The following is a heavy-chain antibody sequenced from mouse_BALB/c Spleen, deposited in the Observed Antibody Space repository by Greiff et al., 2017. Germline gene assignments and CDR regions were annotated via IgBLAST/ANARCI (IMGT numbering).Heavy chain of an antibody. CDR3: ARDEDDYDVLFAY. V-gene: IGHV7-3*02. D-gene: IGHD2-4*01. J-gene: IGHJ3*01. CDR1: GFTFTDYY. CDR2: IRNKANGYTT. Sequence: EVKLVESGGGLVQPGGSLRLSCATSGFTFTDYYMSWVRQPPGKALEWLGFIRNKANGYTTEYSASVKGRFTISRDNSQSILYLQMNTLRAEDSATYYCARDEDDYDVLFAYWGQGTLVTVSA.